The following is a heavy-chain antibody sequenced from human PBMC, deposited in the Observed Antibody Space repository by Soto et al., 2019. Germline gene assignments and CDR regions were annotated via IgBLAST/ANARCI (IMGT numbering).Heavy chain of an antibody. V-gene: IGHV3-7*01. CDR2: IKEDGSVT. Sequence: EVQVVESGGGLVQPGGSLRLSGATSDFTISPYWMTWVRQTPGQGLEFVANIKEDGSVTNYVDSVKGRFTISRDNAKNSLYLQMNSLRAEDTAVYYCGTDQWGGAFDLWGRGTTVTVSS. CDR1: DFTISPYW. CDR3: GTDQWGGAFDL. D-gene: IGHD3-10*01. J-gene: IGHJ3*01.